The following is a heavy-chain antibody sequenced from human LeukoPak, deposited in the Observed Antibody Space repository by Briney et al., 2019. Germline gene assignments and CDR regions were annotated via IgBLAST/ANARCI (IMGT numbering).Heavy chain of an antibody. CDR2: VRPEGDFI. CDR1: GFTFSSYA. J-gene: IGHJ4*02. Sequence: PGGSLRLSCAASGFTFSSYAMTWVRQAPGKGLEWVSSVRPEGDFIYYAASVRGRFKVSRDSSENTVYLQMNSLRVGDTAVYFCARDWFNQDTGIEIWGQGALVTVS. D-gene: IGHD1-26*01. CDR3: ARDWFNQDTGIEI. V-gene: IGHV3-23*01.